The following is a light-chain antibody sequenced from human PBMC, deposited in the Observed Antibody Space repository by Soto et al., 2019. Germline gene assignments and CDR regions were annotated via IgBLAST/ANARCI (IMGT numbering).Light chain of an antibody. CDR2: KAS. V-gene: IGKV1-5*03. CDR3: QQYNSYSWT. Sequence: DIQMTQSPSTLSASVGDRVTITCRACQSISSWFAWYQQKPGKAPKLLIYKASSLESGVPSRFSGSGSGTEFTLTISSLQPDDFATYYCQQYNSYSWTFGQGTKVDIK. CDR1: QSISSW. J-gene: IGKJ1*01.